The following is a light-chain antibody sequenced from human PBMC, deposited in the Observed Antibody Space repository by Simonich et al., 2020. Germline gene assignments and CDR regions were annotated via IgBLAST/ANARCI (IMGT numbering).Light chain of an antibody. V-gene: IGLV2-23*01. J-gene: IGLJ3*02. CDR1: SSDVGSYNL. CDR2: EGS. Sequence: QSALTQPASVSGSPGQSITISCTGTSSDVGSYNLVSWYQQHPGQAPKLMIYEGSKRPSGVSNRFSGSKSGNTASLTISGLQAEDEADYYCCSYAGSYTWVFGGGTKLTVL. CDR3: CSYAGSYTWV.